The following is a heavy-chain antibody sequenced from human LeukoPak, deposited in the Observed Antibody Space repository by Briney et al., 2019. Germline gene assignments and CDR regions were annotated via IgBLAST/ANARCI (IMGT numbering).Heavy chain of an antibody. J-gene: IGHJ6*03. CDR1: GGSINSSSYY. V-gene: IGHV4-39*07. Sequence: PSETLSLTCTVSGGSINSSSYYWGWIRRPPGKGLEWIGRIYYSGSTYDNPSLKSRVTISVDTSKNQFSLKLSSVTAADTAVYYCARVGEFVVVTASTHSYYMDVWGKGTTVTVSS. CDR2: IYYSGST. CDR3: ARVGEFVVVTASTHSYYMDV. D-gene: IGHD2-21*02.